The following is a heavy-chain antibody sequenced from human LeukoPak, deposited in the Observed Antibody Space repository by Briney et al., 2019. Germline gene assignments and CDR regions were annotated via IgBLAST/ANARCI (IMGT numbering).Heavy chain of an antibody. CDR2: TYYRSKWYN. CDR1: GDSVSSNSAA. D-gene: IGHD6-19*01. V-gene: IGHV6-1*01. CDR3: ARETAVAGLLGGARIDY. J-gene: IGHJ4*02. Sequence: SQTLSLTCAISGDSVSSNSAAWNWIRQSPSRGLEWLGRTYYRSKWYNDYAVSVKSRITINPDTSKNQFSLQLNSLTPEDTAVYYCARETAVAGLLGGARIDYWGQGTLVTVSS.